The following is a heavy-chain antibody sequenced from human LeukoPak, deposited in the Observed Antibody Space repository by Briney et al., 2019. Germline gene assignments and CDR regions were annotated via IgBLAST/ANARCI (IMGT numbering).Heavy chain of an antibody. CDR3: ARDRSSGWYSEKDY. CDR2: IIPILGIA. CDR1: GGTFSSYA. J-gene: IGHJ4*02. D-gene: IGHD6-19*01. Sequence: SVKVSCKASGGTFSSYAISWVRQAPGQGLEWMGRIIPILGIANYAQKFQGRVAITADKSTSTAYMELSSLRSEDTAVYYCARDRSSGWYSEKDYWGQGTLVTVSS. V-gene: IGHV1-69*04.